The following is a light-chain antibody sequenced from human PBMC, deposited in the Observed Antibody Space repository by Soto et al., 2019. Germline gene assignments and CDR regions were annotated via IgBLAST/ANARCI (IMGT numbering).Light chain of an antibody. V-gene: IGKV3D-20*02. CDR2: GAS. CDR3: QQRHMWPIT. CDR1: QSVSSSY. J-gene: IGKJ5*01. Sequence: EIVLTQSPGTLSLSPGERATISCRASQSVSSSYLAWYQQKPGQAPRLLIYGASSRATGIPDRFSGSGSGTDFTRTISSLEPEDSAVYYCQQRHMWPITFGQGTRLEIK.